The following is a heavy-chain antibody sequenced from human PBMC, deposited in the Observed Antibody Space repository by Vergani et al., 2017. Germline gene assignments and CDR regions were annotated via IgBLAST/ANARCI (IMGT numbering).Heavy chain of an antibody. Sequence: QVQLVQSGAEVKKPGASVKVSCKASGYTFTSYGISWVRQAPGQGLEWMGWISAYNGNTNYAQKLQGRVTMTTDTSTSTAYMELRSLRSDATAVYYCARDRTLYDILAGYYNDEGVFDYWGQGTLVTVSS. CDR3: ARDRTLYDILAGYYNDEGVFDY. J-gene: IGHJ4*02. D-gene: IGHD3-9*01. CDR2: ISAYNGNT. CDR1: GYTFTSYG. V-gene: IGHV1-18*01.